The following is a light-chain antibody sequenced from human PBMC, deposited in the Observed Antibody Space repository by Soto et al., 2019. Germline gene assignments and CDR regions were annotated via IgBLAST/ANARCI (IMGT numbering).Light chain of an antibody. Sequence: EIVLTQSPGTLYLSPGERATLSCRASQSVSSSYLAWYQQKPGQAPRLLISDASSRATGIPDRFSGSGSGTDFTLTISRLEPEDFAVYYCQQYGSSTLTFGGATKVEIK. CDR3: QQYGSSTLT. CDR1: QSVSSSY. V-gene: IGKV3-20*01. J-gene: IGKJ4*01. CDR2: DAS.